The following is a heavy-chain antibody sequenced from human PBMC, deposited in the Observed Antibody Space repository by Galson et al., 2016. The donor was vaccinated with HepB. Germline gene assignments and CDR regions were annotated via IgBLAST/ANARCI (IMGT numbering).Heavy chain of an antibody. D-gene: IGHD3-3*01. J-gene: IGHJ4*02. CDR3: AADPTPCFDFWKGSD. CDR1: AFTFTSSA. V-gene: IGHV1-58*01. Sequence: SVKVSCKASAFTFTSSAVQWVRQARGQRLEWIGWIVVGSGNTNYAQKFQERVTITRDLSTSTAYMELSSLRSEDTAVYYCAADPTPCFDFWKGSDWGQGTLVTVSS. CDR2: IVVGSGNT.